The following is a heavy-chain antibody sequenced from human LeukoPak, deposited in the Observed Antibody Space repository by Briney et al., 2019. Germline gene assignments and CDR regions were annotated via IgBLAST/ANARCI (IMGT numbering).Heavy chain of an antibody. J-gene: IGHJ5*02. Sequence: SETLSLTCTVSGDSTSSDRYYGGWVRQPPGKGLEWIGNIYYSGSTYYNPSLKSRVTISVDTSKNQFSLKLSSVTAADTAVYYCARLWGLDPWGQGTLVTVSS. CDR3: ARLWGLDP. V-gene: IGHV4-39*01. D-gene: IGHD3-16*01. CDR2: IYYSGST. CDR1: GDSTSSDRYY.